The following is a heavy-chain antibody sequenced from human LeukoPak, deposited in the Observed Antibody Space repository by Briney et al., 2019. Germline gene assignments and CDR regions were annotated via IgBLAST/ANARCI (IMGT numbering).Heavy chain of an antibody. V-gene: IGHV1-18*01. J-gene: IGHJ6*03. D-gene: IGHD2-2*01. CDR3: ARHLSHCSRTSCPSDYYYYYMDV. CDR2: ISAYNGNT. CDR1: GYTFTSYG. Sequence: GASVKVSCKASGYTFTSYGISWVRQAPGQGLEWMGWISAYNGNTNYAQKLQGRVTMTTDTSTSTAYMELRSLRSDDTAVYYCARHLSHCSRTSCPSDYYYYYMDVWGKGTTVTVSS.